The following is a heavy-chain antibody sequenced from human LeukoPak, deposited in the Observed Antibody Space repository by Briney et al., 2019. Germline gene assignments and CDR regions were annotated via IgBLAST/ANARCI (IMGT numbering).Heavy chain of an antibody. Sequence: SETPSLTCAVYGGSFSGYYWSWIRQPPGKGLEWIGEINHSGSTNYNPSLKSRVTISVDTSKNQFSLKLSSVTAADTAVYYCARMKWLVRYYYYMDVWGKGTTVTISS. J-gene: IGHJ6*03. CDR2: INHSGST. V-gene: IGHV4-34*01. CDR3: ARMKWLVRYYYYMDV. CDR1: GGSFSGYY. D-gene: IGHD6-19*01.